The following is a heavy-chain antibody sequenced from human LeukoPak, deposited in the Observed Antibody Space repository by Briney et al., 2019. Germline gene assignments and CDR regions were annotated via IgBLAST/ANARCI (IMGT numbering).Heavy chain of an antibody. CDR1: GGSISSYY. Sequence: SETLSLTCTVSGGSISSYYWSWIRQPPGKGLEWIGYIYYSGSTNYNPSLKSRVTISVDTSKNQSSLKLSSVTAADTAVYYCARVVRTYYYDSSGYYGRDDYYYGMDVWGQGTTVTVSS. V-gene: IGHV4-59*08. CDR2: IYYSGST. CDR3: ARVVRTYYYDSSGYYGRDDYYYGMDV. D-gene: IGHD3-22*01. J-gene: IGHJ6*02.